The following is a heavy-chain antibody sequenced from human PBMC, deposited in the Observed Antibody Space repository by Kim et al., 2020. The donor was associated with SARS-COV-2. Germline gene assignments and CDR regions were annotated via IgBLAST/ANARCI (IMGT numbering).Heavy chain of an antibody. Sequence: GGSLRLSCEAPGLTFSSYAMSWVRQAPGKGLEWVSSISGSGGNTYHTDSVKGRFTISRDNSKNTLYLQMHSLRAEDTAVYYCAKLILSDFDYWGQGTLVTVSS. D-gene: IGHD2-15*01. CDR2: ISGSGGNT. CDR3: AKLILSDFDY. V-gene: IGHV3-23*01. CDR1: GLTFSSYA. J-gene: IGHJ4*02.